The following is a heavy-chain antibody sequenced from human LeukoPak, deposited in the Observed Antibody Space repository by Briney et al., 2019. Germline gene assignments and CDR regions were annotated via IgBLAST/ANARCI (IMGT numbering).Heavy chain of an antibody. CDR3: ATPRLSTYYYDDAFDI. V-gene: IGHV3-21*01. CDR2: ISSSSSYI. D-gene: IGHD3-22*01. CDR1: GFTFSSYS. J-gene: IGHJ3*02. Sequence: GGSLRLSCAASGFTFSSYSINWVRQAPGKGLEWVSSISSSSSYIYYADAVKGRFTISRDNAKSSLYLQMNSLRAEDTAVYYCATPRLSTYYYDDAFDIWGQGTMVTVSS.